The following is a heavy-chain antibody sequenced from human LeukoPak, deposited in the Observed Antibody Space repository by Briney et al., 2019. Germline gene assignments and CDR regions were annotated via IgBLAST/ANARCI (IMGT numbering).Heavy chain of an antibody. V-gene: IGHV4-34*01. CDR2: INHSGST. Sequence: SETLSLTCAVYGGSFSGYYWSWIPQPPGKGLEWIGEINHSGSTNYNPSLKSRVTISVDTSKNQFSLKLSSVTAADTAVYYCARESETYYYGSGTWFDPWGQGTLVTVSS. CDR1: GGSFSGYY. J-gene: IGHJ5*02. CDR3: ARESETYYYGSGTWFDP. D-gene: IGHD3-10*01.